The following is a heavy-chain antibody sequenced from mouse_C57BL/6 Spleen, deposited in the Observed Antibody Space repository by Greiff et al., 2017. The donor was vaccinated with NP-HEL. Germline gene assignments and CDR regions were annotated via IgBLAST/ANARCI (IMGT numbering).Heavy chain of an antibody. CDR1: GYTFTDYY. V-gene: IGHV1-26*01. Sequence: EVQLQQSGPELVKPGASVKISCKASGYTFTDYYMNWVKQSHGKSLEWIGDINPNNGGTSYNQKFKGKATLTVDKSSSTAYMELRSLTSEDSAVYYCARNGEKSSGYGFAYWGQGTLVTVSA. D-gene: IGHD3-2*02. CDR3: ARNGEKSSGYGFAY. J-gene: IGHJ3*01. CDR2: INPNNGGT.